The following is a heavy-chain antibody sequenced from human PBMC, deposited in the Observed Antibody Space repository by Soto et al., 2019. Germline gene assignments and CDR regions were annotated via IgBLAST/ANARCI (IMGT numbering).Heavy chain of an antibody. V-gene: IGHV3-30*03. CDR2: ISDDGSNK. CDR1: GFTFSSYG. CDR3: ARDRCSSTSCYGWFDP. Sequence: GGSLRLSCAASGFTFSSYGMHWVRQAPGKGLEWVAVISDDGSNKHYADSVKGRFTISRDNSKNTLYLQMNNLRAEDTAVYYCARDRCSSTSCYGWFDPWGQGTLVTVSS. J-gene: IGHJ5*02. D-gene: IGHD2-2*01.